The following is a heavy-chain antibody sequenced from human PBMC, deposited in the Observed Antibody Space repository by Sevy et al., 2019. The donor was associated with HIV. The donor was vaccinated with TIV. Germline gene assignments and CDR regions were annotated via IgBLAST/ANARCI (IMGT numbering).Heavy chain of an antibody. Sequence: GGSLRLSCAASGFTFSSYAMNWVRQAPGKGLEWVAVISYDGSNKYYADSVKGRFTISRDNSKNTLYLKMNSLRAEDTAVYYCARVRGGYSGSYPTFTFDIWGQWTMVTVSS. CDR3: ARVRGGYSGSYPTFTFDI. D-gene: IGHD1-26*01. CDR1: GFTFSSYA. J-gene: IGHJ3*02. CDR2: ISYDGSNK. V-gene: IGHV3-30*04.